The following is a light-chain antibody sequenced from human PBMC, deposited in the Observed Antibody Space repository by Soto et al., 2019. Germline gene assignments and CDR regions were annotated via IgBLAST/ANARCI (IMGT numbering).Light chain of an antibody. CDR2: EVS. J-gene: IGLJ2*01. V-gene: IGLV2-14*01. Sequence: QSALTQPASVSGSPGQSITISCTGTSSDVGGYNYVSWYQQHPGKAPKLMIYEVSNRPSGVSNRFSGSKSGNTASLTISGLQAEDEAHYYCNSYTSTSTRVFGGGTKLTVL. CDR3: NSYTSTSTRV. CDR1: SSDVGGYNY.